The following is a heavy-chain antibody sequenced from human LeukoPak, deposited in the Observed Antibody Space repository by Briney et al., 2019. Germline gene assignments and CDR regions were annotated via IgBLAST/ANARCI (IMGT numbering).Heavy chain of an antibody. CDR3: TTGAGLV. CDR1: GFKFSDHY. J-gene: IGHJ4*02. CDR2: IKSKTDGGTT. D-gene: IGHD6-13*01. V-gene: IGHV3-15*01. Sequence: PGGSQRLSCAASGFKFSDHYIDWVRQAPGKGLEWVGRIKSKTDGGTTDYAAPVKGRFTISRDDSKNTLYLQMNSLKTEDTAVYYCTTGAGLVWGQGTLVTVSS.